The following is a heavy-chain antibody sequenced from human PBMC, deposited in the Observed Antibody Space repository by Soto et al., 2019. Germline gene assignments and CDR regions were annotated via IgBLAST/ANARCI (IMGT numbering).Heavy chain of an antibody. J-gene: IGHJ5*02. V-gene: IGHV1-18*01. CDR1: GYTLTSYG. Sequence: QVQLVQSGAEVKKPGASVKVSCKASGYTLTSYGISWVRQAPGQGLEWMGWINPYNGNTNYAQKLQGRVTMTTDTSTNTASTGLRRLRYDDTAVYYCASDWSGLEHWGQGTLVTVSS. CDR3: ASDWSGLEH. D-gene: IGHD7-27*01. CDR2: INPYNGNT.